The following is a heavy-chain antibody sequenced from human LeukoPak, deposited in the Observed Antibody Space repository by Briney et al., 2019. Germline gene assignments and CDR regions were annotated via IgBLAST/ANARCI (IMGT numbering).Heavy chain of an antibody. CDR2: ISGSDGST. V-gene: IGHV3-23*01. D-gene: IGHD5-18*01. CDR1: GLTFSNFW. J-gene: IGHJ4*01. Sequence: PGGSLRLSCVASGLTFSNFWMTWLRQAPGKGLEWASVISGSDGSTYYADSVKGRFTISRDNSKNTLYLQMNSLRAEDTAVYYCAKVNGYSYGFIDYWGQGTLVTVSS. CDR3: AKVNGYSYGFIDY.